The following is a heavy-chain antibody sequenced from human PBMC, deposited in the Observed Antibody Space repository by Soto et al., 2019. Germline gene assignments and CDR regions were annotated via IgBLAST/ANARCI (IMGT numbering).Heavy chain of an antibody. Sequence: GGSLRLSCAASGFTFSSYGMHWVRQAPGKGLEWVAVIWYDGSNKYYADSVKGRFTISRDNSKNTLYLQMNSLRAEDTAVYYCARAFYGDWEGAFDIWGQGTMVTVSS. J-gene: IGHJ3*02. CDR2: IWYDGSNK. D-gene: IGHD4-17*01. CDR1: GFTFSSYG. CDR3: ARAFYGDWEGAFDI. V-gene: IGHV3-33*01.